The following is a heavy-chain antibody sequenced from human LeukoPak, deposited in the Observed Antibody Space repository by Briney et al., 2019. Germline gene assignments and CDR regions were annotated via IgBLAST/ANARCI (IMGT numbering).Heavy chain of an antibody. V-gene: IGHV4-4*02. CDR3: ARDKVHIAVAGTYYYGMDV. J-gene: IGHJ6*04. CDR1: GGPISSSNW. CDR2: IYHSGST. D-gene: IGHD6-19*01. Sequence: KSSETLSLTCAVSGGPISSSNWWSWVRQPPGQGLGWIGEIYHSGSTNYNPSLKSRVTISVDKSKTQFSLKLSSVTAADTAVYYCARDKVHIAVAGTYYYGMDVWGKGTTVTVSS.